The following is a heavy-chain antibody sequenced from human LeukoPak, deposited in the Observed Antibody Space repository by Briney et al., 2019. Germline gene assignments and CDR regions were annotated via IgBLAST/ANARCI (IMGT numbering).Heavy chain of an antibody. D-gene: IGHD6-19*01. V-gene: IGHV3-21*01. J-gene: IGHJ4*02. CDR2: ISSSSSYI. Sequence: GGSLRLSCAASGFTFSSYSMNWVRQAPGKGLEWVSSISSSSSYIYYADSVKGRFTISRDNAKNSLYLQMNSLRAEDTAVYYCARDLTGYSSGWYVYFDYWGQGTLVTVSS. CDR3: ARDLTGYSSGWYVYFDY. CDR1: GFTFSSYS.